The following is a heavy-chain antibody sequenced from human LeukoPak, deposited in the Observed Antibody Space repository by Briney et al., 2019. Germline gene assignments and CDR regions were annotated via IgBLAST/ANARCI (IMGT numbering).Heavy chain of an antibody. CDR3: TRDQTPYY. CDR2: IRSKIYGGTP. Sequence: GGSLRLSCVVSGFSVRNNYVTWVRQAPGKGLEWVGFIRSKIYGGTPEYAASVKGRFTISRDDSKGIAYLQMNSLETEDTAVYYCTRDQTPYYWGQGTLVTVSS. V-gene: IGHV3-49*02. CDR1: GFSVRNNY. J-gene: IGHJ4*02.